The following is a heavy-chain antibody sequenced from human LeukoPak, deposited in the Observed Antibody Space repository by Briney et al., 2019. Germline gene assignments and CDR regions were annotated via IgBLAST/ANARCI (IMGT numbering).Heavy chain of an antibody. J-gene: IGHJ4*02. Sequence: PGGSLRLSCAASGFTFSSYAMHWVRQAPGKGLEWVAVISYDGSNKYYADSVKGRFTISRDNSKNTLYLQMNSLRAEDTAVYYCARLAAAGTTDFDYWGQGTLVTVSS. D-gene: IGHD6-13*01. CDR1: GFTFSSYA. CDR3: ARLAAAGTTDFDY. V-gene: IGHV3-30-3*01. CDR2: ISYDGSNK.